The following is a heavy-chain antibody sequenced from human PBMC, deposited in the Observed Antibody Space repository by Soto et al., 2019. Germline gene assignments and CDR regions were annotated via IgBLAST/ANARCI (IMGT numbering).Heavy chain of an antibody. Sequence: ESGGGLVQPGGSLRLSCAASGFTFSSYEMNWVRQAPGKGLEWISYIVGSGTTIYYTDSVKGRFTISRDNAKNSLYLQMNSLRVEDTAVYYCARLSIVGNWFDSWGQGTLVTVSS. V-gene: IGHV3-48*03. J-gene: IGHJ5*01. D-gene: IGHD1-26*01. CDR3: ARLSIVGNWFDS. CDR1: GFTFSSYE. CDR2: IVGSGTTI.